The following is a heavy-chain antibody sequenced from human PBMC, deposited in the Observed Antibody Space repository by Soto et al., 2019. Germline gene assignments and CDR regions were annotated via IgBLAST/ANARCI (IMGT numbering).Heavy chain of an antibody. Sequence: SETLSLTCAVYGGSFSGYYWSWIRQPPGKGLEWIGEINHSGSTNYNPSLKSRVTISVDTSKNQFSLKLSSVTAADTAVYYCARGRVDVVVAAFDPWGQGTLVTVSS. CDR1: GGSFSGYY. V-gene: IGHV4-34*01. D-gene: IGHD2-15*01. CDR3: ARGRVDVVVAAFDP. J-gene: IGHJ5*02. CDR2: INHSGST.